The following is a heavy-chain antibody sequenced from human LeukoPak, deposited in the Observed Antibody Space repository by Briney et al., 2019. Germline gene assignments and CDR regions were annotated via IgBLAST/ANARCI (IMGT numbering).Heavy chain of an antibody. CDR1: GFTFSTYS. V-gene: IGHV3-21*01. CDR3: ARDLSDSSGWYFDL. J-gene: IGHJ2*01. D-gene: IGHD3-22*01. CDR2: ISSSSSYI. Sequence: GGSLRLSCAASGFTFSTYSMNWVRQAPGKGLEWVSFISSSSSYIYYADSVKGRFTISRGNAKNSLYLQMNSLRAEDTAVYYCARDLSDSSGWYFDLWGRGTLVTVSS.